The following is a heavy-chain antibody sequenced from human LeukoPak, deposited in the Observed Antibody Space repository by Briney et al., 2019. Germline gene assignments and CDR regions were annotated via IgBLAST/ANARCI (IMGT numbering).Heavy chain of an antibody. CDR1: GGSISSGGYC. Sequence: SETLSLTCAVSGGSISSGGYCWSWIRQPPGKGLEWIGYTYHSGSTYYNPSLKSRVTISVDRSKNQFSLKLSSVTAADTAVYYCARAGGYYYYGMDVWGQGTTVTVSS. V-gene: IGHV4-30-2*02. CDR2: TYHSGST. D-gene: IGHD3-10*01. CDR3: ARAGGYYYYGMDV. J-gene: IGHJ6*02.